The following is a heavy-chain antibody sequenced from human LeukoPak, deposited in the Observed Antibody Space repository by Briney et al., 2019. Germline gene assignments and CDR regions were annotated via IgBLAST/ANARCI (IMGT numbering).Heavy chain of an antibody. Sequence: GGSLRLSCAASGFTFSSYWMSWVRQAPGKGLEWVANIKQDGSEKYYVDSVKGRFTISRDNAKNSVYLQMNSLRAEDTAVYYCARVGRVTTPRYSDYWGQGTLVTASS. V-gene: IGHV3-7*01. CDR2: IKQDGSEK. CDR1: GFTFSSYW. D-gene: IGHD4-17*01. CDR3: ARVGRVTTPRYSDY. J-gene: IGHJ4*02.